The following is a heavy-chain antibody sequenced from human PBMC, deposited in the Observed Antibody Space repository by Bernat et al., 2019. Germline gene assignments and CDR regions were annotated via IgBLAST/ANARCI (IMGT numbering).Heavy chain of an antibody. CDR3: ARVRNGYYYLDV. CDR2: IYSGGRT. Sequence: EVQLVESGGGLIQPGGSLRLSCAASGFTVSSNYMSWVRQAPGKGLEWVSVIYSGGRTYYADSVKGRFTISRDNSKNTLYLQMNSLRAEDTAVYYCARVRNGYYYLDVWGKGTTVTVSS. V-gene: IGHV3-53*01. CDR1: GFTVSSNY. J-gene: IGHJ6*03.